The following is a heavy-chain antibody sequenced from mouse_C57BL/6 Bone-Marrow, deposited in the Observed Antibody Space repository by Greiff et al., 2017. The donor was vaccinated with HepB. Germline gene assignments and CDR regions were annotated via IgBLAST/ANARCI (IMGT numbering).Heavy chain of an antibody. D-gene: IGHD2-1*01. J-gene: IGHJ1*03. Sequence: QVQLQQSGAELVRPGASVKLSCKASGYTFTSYGISWVKQRTGQGLEWIGEIYPRSGNTYYNEKFKGKATLTADKSSSTAYMELRNLTSEDSAVYFCASTDGNYWYFDVWGTGTTVTVSS. V-gene: IGHV1-81*01. CDR2: IYPRSGNT. CDR1: GYTFTSYG. CDR3: ASTDGNYWYFDV.